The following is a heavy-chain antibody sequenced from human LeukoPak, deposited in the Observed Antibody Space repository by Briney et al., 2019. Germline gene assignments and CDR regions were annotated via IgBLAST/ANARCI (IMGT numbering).Heavy chain of an antibody. CDR1: GYTFTAYY. Sequence: ASVKVSCKASGYTFTAYYIHWVRQAPGQRLEWMGWVSPNNGGTNYAQKFQGRVTMTRDTSISTLYMDLNSLRSDDTAVYYCARSDVLYASQGEARYFNHWGQGTLVTVSS. D-gene: IGHD3-16*01. CDR2: VSPNNGGT. CDR3: ARSDVLYASQGEARYFNH. J-gene: IGHJ4*02. V-gene: IGHV1-2*02.